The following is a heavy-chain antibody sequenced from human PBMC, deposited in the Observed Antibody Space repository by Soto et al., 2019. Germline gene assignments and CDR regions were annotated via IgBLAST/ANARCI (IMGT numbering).Heavy chain of an antibody. CDR3: ARGGDYSDMVDAFDI. CDR1: GVSGISNY. D-gene: IGHD3-22*01. V-gene: IGHV3-66*01. CDR2: IYSGGST. Sequence: VSLRVECGAGGVSGISNYMSWVRQAPGKGLEWVSVIYSGGSTYYADSVKGRFTISRDNSKNTLYLQMNSLRAEDTAVYYCARGGDYSDMVDAFDIWGQGTMVTV. J-gene: IGHJ3*02.